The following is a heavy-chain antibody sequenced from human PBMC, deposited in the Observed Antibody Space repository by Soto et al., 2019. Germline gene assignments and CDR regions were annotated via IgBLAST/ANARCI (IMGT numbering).Heavy chain of an antibody. CDR1: GFSFRNAW. V-gene: IGHV3-15*01. D-gene: IGHD2-2*01. J-gene: IGHJ6*02. CDR2: IKSQGDGGTR. CDR3: TTDLQAYCDGTTCYAGNYYYGDMDV. Sequence: PGRSLRLSCAASGFSFRNAWMSWVRQAPGKGLEWVGHIKSQGDGGTRDYAAPVKGRFTISRDDSKNTLFLQMNSLKNEDTAVYFCTTDLQAYCDGTTCYAGNYYYGDMDVWGQGTTVTVSS.